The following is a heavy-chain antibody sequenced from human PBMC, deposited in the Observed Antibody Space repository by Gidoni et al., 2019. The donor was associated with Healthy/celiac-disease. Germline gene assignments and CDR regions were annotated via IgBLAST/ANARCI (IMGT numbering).Heavy chain of an antibody. Sequence: EVQLVESGGGLVQPGRSLRLSCAASGFTFADYAMHWVRQAPGKGLEWVSGISWNSGSIGYADSVKCRVTISRDNAKNSLYLQMNSLRAEDTALDYCAKDSRPSGPQIAVAGYFDYWGQGTLVTVSS. J-gene: IGHJ4*02. CDR2: ISWNSGSI. V-gene: IGHV3-9*01. CDR1: GFTFADYA. D-gene: IGHD6-19*01. CDR3: AKDSRPSGPQIAVAGYFDY.